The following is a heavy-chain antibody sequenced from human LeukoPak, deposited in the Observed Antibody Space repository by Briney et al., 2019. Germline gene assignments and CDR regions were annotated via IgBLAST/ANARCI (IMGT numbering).Heavy chain of an antibody. CDR3: ARCSGYGMDI. J-gene: IGHJ6*02. V-gene: IGHV3-30-3*01. Sequence: GGSLRLSCAASGFTFGSYAMHWVRQAPGKGLEWVAVMSFDGTHIYYADSVKGRFTISRDNSKNTLYLQMNSLRAEDTAVYYCARCSGYGMDIWGQGTTVTVSS. CDR2: MSFDGTHI. CDR1: GFTFGSYA. D-gene: IGHD3-10*02.